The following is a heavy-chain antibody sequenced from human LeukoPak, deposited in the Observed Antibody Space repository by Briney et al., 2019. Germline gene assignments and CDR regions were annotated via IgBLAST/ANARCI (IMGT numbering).Heavy chain of an antibody. V-gene: IGHV3-53*01. CDR2: IRSGGNT. J-gene: IGHJ4*02. CDR1: GLTVSRKH. Sequence: GGSLRLSCAASGLTVSRKHMSWVRQAPGKGLEWVSVIRSGGNTFYADSVKGRFTISRDNSKNTLFLQMNSLRAEDTAVYYCAGIDFGDSYWGQGILVTVSS. D-gene: IGHD4-17*01. CDR3: AGIDFGDSY.